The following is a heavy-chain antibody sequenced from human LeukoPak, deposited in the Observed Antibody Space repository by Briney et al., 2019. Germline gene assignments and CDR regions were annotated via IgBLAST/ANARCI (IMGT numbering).Heavy chain of an antibody. J-gene: IGHJ4*02. D-gene: IGHD3-9*01. Sequence: GGSLRLSCAASGFTFSSFAMHWVRQAPGKGLEWVAVISYDGSNKYYADSVKGRVTISRDNSKNTLYLQMNSLRPEDTAVYHCARDLTGFDHWGQGTLVTVSS. CDR2: ISYDGSNK. CDR1: GFTFSSFA. V-gene: IGHV3-30-3*01. CDR3: ARDLTGFDH.